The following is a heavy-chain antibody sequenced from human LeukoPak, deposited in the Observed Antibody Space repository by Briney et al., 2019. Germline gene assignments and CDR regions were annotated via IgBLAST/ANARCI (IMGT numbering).Heavy chain of an antibody. CDR3: ARTMGYDILTGYLQGAFDI. V-gene: IGHV4-59*01. CDR1: GGSISSYY. Sequence: PSETLSLTCTVSGGSISSYYWSWIRQPPGKGLEWIGYIYYSGSINYNPSLKSRVTISVDTSKNQFSLKLSSVTAADTAVYYCARTMGYDILTGYLQGAFDIWGQGTMVTVSS. J-gene: IGHJ3*02. CDR2: IYYSGSI. D-gene: IGHD3-9*01.